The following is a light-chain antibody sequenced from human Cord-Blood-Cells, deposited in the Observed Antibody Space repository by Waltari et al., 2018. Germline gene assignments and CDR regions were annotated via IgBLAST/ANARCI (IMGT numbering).Light chain of an antibody. J-gene: IGLJ2*01. V-gene: IGLV1-47*01. Sequence: QSVLTQPPSASGTPGQRVTISCSGSSSNIGSNYVYWYQQLPGTAPKLLIYRNNQRPSGVPGRFSGPKAGTSASLAISGLRAEDEADYYCAAWDDSLSGPVFGGGTKLTVL. CDR2: RNN. CDR1: SSNIGSNY. CDR3: AAWDDSLSGPV.